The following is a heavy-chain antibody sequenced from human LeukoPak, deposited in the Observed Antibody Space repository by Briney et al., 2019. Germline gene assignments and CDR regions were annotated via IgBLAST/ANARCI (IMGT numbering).Heavy chain of an antibody. D-gene: IGHD1-26*01. CDR2: ISYSSETT. CDR3: ARVARGNYYHFDS. V-gene: IGHV3-48*04. Sequence: QPGGSLRLSCEASGFTFRSYSLTWVRQAPGKGLEWVSYISYSSETTSYADSVKGRFTSSRDYAKKSLYLQMNSLRAEDTAVYFCARVARGNYYHFDSWGQGTLVTVSS. J-gene: IGHJ4*02. CDR1: GFTFRSYS.